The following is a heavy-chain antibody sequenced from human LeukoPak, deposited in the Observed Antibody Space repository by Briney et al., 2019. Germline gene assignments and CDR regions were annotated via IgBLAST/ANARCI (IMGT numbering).Heavy chain of an antibody. Sequence: GESLKISCAASGFTFSTYSMNWVRQAPGKGLEWVSYISDTSYTIYYADSVKGRFTISRDNAKNSLYLQMSRLRDEDTAVYYCARAFLGGDYWGQGTLVTVSS. D-gene: IGHD3-3*02. CDR1: GFTFSTYS. CDR2: ISDTSYTI. CDR3: ARAFLGGDY. J-gene: IGHJ4*02. V-gene: IGHV3-48*02.